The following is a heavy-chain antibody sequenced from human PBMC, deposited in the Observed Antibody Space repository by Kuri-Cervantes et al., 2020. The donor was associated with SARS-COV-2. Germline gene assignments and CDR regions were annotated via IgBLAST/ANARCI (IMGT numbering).Heavy chain of an antibody. J-gene: IGHJ4*01. Sequence: ASVKVSCKASGYTFTSYGISWVRQAPGQGLEWMGWISAYNGNTNYAQKLQGRVTVTTDTSTSTAYMELRSLRSDDTAVYYCASWGRDMTTVTWVDHWGQGTLVTVSS. CDR3: ASWGRDMTTVTWVDH. D-gene: IGHD4-17*01. CDR1: GYTFTSYG. V-gene: IGHV1-18*01. CDR2: ISAYNGNT.